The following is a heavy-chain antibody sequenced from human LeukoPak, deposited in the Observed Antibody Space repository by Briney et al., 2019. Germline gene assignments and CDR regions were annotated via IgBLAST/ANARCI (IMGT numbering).Heavy chain of an antibody. D-gene: IGHD2-2*01. Sequence: ASVKVSCKASGYTFTSYDINWVRQATGQTLEWVGWMNPNSGNTGNAQKFQGRVTNTRNPSISTAYMELSSLRSEDTAVYYCARESVVPAVPGYYYMDVWGKGTTVTVSS. CDR1: GYTFTSYD. V-gene: IGHV1-8*03. CDR2: MNPNSGNT. CDR3: ARESVVPAVPGYYYMDV. J-gene: IGHJ6*03.